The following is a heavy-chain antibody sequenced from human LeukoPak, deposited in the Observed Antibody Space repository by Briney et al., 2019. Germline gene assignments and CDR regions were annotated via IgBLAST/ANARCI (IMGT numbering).Heavy chain of an antibody. V-gene: IGHV3-74*01. D-gene: IGHD3-22*01. Sequence: GGSLRLSCAASGFTFNSYWMHWVRQAPGKGLVWVSRIKSDGSTRYADSVKGRFTISRDNAKNTVSLQMTSLRAEDTGVYYCARAPSEIGGYYPEYFRHWGQGTLVIDSS. CDR1: GFTFNSYW. CDR2: IKSDGST. CDR3: ARAPSEIGGYYPEYFRH. J-gene: IGHJ1*01.